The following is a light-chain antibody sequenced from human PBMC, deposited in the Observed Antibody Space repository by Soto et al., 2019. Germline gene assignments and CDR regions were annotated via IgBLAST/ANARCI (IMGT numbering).Light chain of an antibody. CDR1: SSSIGSNT. Sequence: QSVLTQAPSASGTPGQRVTISCSGISSSIGSNTVSWYQQVPGTAPKLLIYSNDQRPSGVPDRFSGYNSGTSASLAIGGLKYADEADYYCAAWDGSLNGWVFGGGTKLTVL. CDR3: AAWDGSLNGWV. V-gene: IGLV1-44*01. J-gene: IGLJ3*02. CDR2: SND.